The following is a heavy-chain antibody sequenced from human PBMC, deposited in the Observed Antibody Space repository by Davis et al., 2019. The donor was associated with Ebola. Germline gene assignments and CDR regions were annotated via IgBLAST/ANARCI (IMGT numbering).Heavy chain of an antibody. Sequence: HSQTLSLTCAISGDSVPSSSAAWTWIRQSPSRGLEWLGRTYYSSKWYNDYAVSVKSRITINPDTSKNQFSLQLSSVTPEDTGLYYCARGWFRGSMDVWGEGTTVTVSS. D-gene: IGHD3-10*01. CDR2: TYYSSKWYN. J-gene: IGHJ6*04. V-gene: IGHV6-1*01. CDR3: ARGWFRGSMDV. CDR1: GDSVPSSSAA.